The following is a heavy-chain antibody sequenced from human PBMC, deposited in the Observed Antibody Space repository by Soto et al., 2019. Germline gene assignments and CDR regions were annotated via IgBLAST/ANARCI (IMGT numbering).Heavy chain of an antibody. CDR3: ARHIVVVVAAEERWYFDL. CDR1: GGSISSSSYY. V-gene: IGHV4-39*01. D-gene: IGHD2-15*01. CDR2: IYYSGST. J-gene: IGHJ2*01. Sequence: QLQLQESGPGLVKPSETLSLTCTVSGGSISSSSYYWGWIRQPPGKGLEWIGSIYYSGSTYYNPSLKSRVTISVDTSKNQFSLKLSSVTAADTAVYYCARHIVVVVAAEERWYFDLWGRGTLVTVSS.